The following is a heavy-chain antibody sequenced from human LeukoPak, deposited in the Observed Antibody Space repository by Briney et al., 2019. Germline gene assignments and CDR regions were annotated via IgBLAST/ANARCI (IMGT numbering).Heavy chain of an antibody. CDR2: IYTSGST. CDR1: GGSISSYY. CDR3: SSDWRSGYYLSWFDP. Sequence: SDTLSLTCTVSGGSISSYYWSWIRQPAGKGLEWIGRIYTSGSTNYNPSLKSRVTMSVDTSKNQFSLKLSSVTPADTAVYSFSSDWRSGYYLSWFDPGDRGTLVTVSS. J-gene: IGHJ5*02. V-gene: IGHV4-4*07. D-gene: IGHD3-22*01.